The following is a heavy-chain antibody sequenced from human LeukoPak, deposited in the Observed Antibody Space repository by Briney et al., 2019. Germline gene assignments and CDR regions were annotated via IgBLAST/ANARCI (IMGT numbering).Heavy chain of an antibody. J-gene: IGHJ6*03. CDR2: INHSGST. CDR3: ARGELGDYYGSGSYYYYYYYMDV. D-gene: IGHD3-10*01. CDR1: GGSFSGYY. Sequence: PSETLSLTCAVSGGSFSGYYWSWIRQPPGKGLEWIGEINHSGSTNYNPSLKSRVTISVDTSKNQFSLKLSSVTAADTAVYYCARGELGDYYGSGSYYYYYYYMDVWGKGTTVTISS. V-gene: IGHV4-34*01.